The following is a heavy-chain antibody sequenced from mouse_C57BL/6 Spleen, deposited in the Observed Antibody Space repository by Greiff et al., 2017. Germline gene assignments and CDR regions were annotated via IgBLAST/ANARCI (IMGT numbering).Heavy chain of an antibody. V-gene: IGHV5-17*01. J-gene: IGHJ4*01. CDR2: ISSGSSTI. CDR1: GFTFSDYG. Sequence: DVKLVESGGGLVKPGGSLKLSCAASGFTFSDYGMHWVRQAPEKGLEWVAYISSGSSTIYYADTVKGRFTISRDNAKNTLFLQMTSLRSEDTAMYYCARDRGKDARDYWGQGTSVTVSS. CDR3: ARDRGKDARDY.